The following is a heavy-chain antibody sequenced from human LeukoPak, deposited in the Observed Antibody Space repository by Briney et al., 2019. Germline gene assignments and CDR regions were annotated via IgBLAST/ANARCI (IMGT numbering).Heavy chain of an antibody. CDR3: ALEAAGISRNWFDP. CDR1: GFRFSDYH. CDR2: SRNRADSYTT. V-gene: IGHV3-72*01. J-gene: IGHJ5*02. D-gene: IGHD6-13*01. Sequence: GGSLRLSCAASGFRFSDYHMDWVRQAPGKGLDWVGRSRNRADSYTTDYAASVRGRFTISRDDSKNSMYLQMNSLKTEDTAVYYCALEAAGISRNWFDPWGQGTLVTVSS.